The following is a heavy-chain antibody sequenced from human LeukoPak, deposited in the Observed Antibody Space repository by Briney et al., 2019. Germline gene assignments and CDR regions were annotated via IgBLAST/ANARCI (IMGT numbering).Heavy chain of an antibody. CDR3: ARAPVGGSYYDY. CDR2: IYYSGST. CDR1: GGSISSYY. D-gene: IGHD2-15*01. J-gene: IGHJ4*02. Sequence: PSETLSLTCTVSGGSISSYYWSCIRQPPGKGLEWIGYIYYSGSTNYNPSLKSRVTISVDTSKNQFSLKLSSVTAADTAVYYCARAPVGGSYYDYWGQGALVTVSS. V-gene: IGHV4-59*08.